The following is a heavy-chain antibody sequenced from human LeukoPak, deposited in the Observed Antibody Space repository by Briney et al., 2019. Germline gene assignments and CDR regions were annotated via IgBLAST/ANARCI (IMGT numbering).Heavy chain of an antibody. Sequence: PSETLSLTCAVYGGSFSGYYWSWIRQPPGKGLEWIGEINHSGSTNYNPSLKSRVTISVDTSKNQFSLKLSSVTAADTAVHYCARGLPGKILPHWGQGTLVTVSS. CDR2: INHSGST. J-gene: IGHJ4*02. CDR3: ARGLPGKILPH. CDR1: GGSFSGYY. D-gene: IGHD1-14*01. V-gene: IGHV4-34*01.